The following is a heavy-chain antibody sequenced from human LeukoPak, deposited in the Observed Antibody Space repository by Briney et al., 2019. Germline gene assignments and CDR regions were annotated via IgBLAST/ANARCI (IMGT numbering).Heavy chain of an antibody. CDR3: AKGEASGWYYFDY. CDR1: EFTFSSYA. Sequence: PGGSLRLSCAASEFTFSSYAMSWVRQAPGKGLEWVSAISGSGGSTYYADSVKGRFTISRDNSKNTLYLQMNSLRAEDTAVYYCAKGEASGWYYFDYWGQGTLVTVSS. V-gene: IGHV3-23*01. J-gene: IGHJ4*02. D-gene: IGHD6-19*01. CDR2: ISGSGGST.